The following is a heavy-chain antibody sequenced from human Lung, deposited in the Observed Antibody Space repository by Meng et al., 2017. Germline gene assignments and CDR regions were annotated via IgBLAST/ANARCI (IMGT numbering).Heavy chain of an antibody. D-gene: IGHD1-26*01. V-gene: IGHV1-3*01. CDR2: ITANGYP. J-gene: IGHJ4*02. CDR1: GYTFTDYS. CDR3: ATDTREVGAFDY. Sequence: QVQLVQSGAEVKRPGASVKVSCETSGYTFTDYSIQLVRQAPGQRLELMGWITANGYPKYSQKFQGRVTITSETSANTAYIEVSSLRSETTAVYYWATDTREVGAFDYWGQGTLVTVSS.